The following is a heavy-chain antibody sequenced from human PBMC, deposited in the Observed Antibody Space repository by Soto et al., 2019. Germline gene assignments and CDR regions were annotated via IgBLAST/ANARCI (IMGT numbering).Heavy chain of an antibody. CDR1: GGSFSGYY. Sequence: SETLSLTCAVYGGSFSGYYWSWIRQPPGKGLEWIGEINHSGSTNYNPSLKSRVTISVDTSKNQFSLKLSSVTAADTAVYYCARDIVVVPAADRWFDPWGQGTLVTVSS. J-gene: IGHJ5*02. CDR2: INHSGST. V-gene: IGHV4-34*01. D-gene: IGHD2-2*01. CDR3: ARDIVVVPAADRWFDP.